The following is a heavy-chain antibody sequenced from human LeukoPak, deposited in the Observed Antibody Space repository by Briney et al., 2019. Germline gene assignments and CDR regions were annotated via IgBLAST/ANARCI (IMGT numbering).Heavy chain of an antibody. Sequence: PSETLSLTCTVSGGSVSSGSYYWSWIRQPPGKGLEWIVYIYYSGSTNYNPSLKSRVTISVDTSKNQFSLKLSSVTAADTAVYYCARAGGYDFWSGFYYYYGMDVWGQGTTVTVSS. V-gene: IGHV4-61*01. CDR1: GGSVSSGSYY. D-gene: IGHD3-3*01. CDR2: IYYSGST. J-gene: IGHJ6*02. CDR3: ARAGGYDFWSGFYYYYGMDV.